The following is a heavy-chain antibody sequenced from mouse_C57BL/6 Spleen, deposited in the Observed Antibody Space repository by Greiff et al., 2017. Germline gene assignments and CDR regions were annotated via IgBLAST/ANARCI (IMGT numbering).Heavy chain of an antibody. Sequence: QVQLQQPGAELVKPGATVKLSCKASGYTFTSYWMHWVKQRPGQGLEWIGMIHPNSGSTNYNEKFKSKATLTVDKSSSTAYMQLSSLTSEDSAVYDCARGPSSQLTSPMDYWGQGTSVTVSS. CDR2: IHPNSGST. CDR3: ARGPSSQLTSPMDY. V-gene: IGHV1-64*01. J-gene: IGHJ4*01. CDR1: GYTFTSYW. D-gene: IGHD3-3*01.